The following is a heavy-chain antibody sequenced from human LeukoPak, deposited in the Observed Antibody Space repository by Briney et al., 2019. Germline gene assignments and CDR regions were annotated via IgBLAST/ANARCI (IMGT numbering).Heavy chain of an antibody. D-gene: IGHD2-21*01. CDR2: IYYSGST. J-gene: IGHJ4*02. Sequence: SETLSLTCTVSGGSISSYYWSWIRQPPGKGPEWIGYIYYSGSTNYNPSLKSRVTISVDTSKNQFSLKLSSVTAADTAVYYCARDYHCGGDCYGYWGQGTLVTVSS. CDR3: ARDYHCGGDCYGY. V-gene: IGHV4-59*01. CDR1: GGSISSYY.